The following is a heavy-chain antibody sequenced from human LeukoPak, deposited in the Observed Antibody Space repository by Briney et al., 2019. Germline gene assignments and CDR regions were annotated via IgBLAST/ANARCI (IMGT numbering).Heavy chain of an antibody. Sequence: SETLSLTCAVYGGSFSVYYWSWIRHPPGKGLEWIGEINHSGSTNYNPSLKSRVTISVDTSKNQFSLKLSSVTAADTAVYYCARRSKRGYYYYYMDVWGKGTTVTVSS. CDR3: ARRSKRGYYYYYMDV. CDR1: GGSFSVYY. CDR2: INHSGST. V-gene: IGHV4-34*01. D-gene: IGHD3-16*01. J-gene: IGHJ6*03.